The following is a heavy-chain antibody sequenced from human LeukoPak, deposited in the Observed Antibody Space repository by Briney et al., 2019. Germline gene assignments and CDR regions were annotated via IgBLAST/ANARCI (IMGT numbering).Heavy chain of an antibody. V-gene: IGHV3-43*01. CDR1: GFTFDDYT. Sequence: GGSLRLSCAASGFTFDDYTMHWVRQAPGKGLEWVSLISWDGGSTYYADSVKGRFTISRDNSKNSLYLQMNSLRTEDTALYYCAKDFPPRKGGLYYFDYWGQRTLVTVSS. J-gene: IGHJ4*02. CDR3: AKDFPPRKGGLYYFDY. D-gene: IGHD3-16*01. CDR2: ISWDGGST.